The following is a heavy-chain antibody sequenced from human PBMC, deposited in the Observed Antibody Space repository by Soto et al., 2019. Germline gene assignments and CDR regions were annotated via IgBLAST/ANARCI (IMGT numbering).Heavy chain of an antibody. CDR3: ARGLTGTTLAYGMDV. Sequence: QVQLVQSGAEVKKPGSSVKVSCKASGGTFSSYAISWVRQAPGQGLEWMGGFIPIFGTADYAQKFQGRVTITADESTNTAYMELSSLRSEDTAVYYCARGLTGTTLAYGMDVWGQGTTVTVSS. J-gene: IGHJ6*02. CDR1: GGTFSSYA. CDR2: FIPIFGTA. D-gene: IGHD1-7*01. V-gene: IGHV1-69*12.